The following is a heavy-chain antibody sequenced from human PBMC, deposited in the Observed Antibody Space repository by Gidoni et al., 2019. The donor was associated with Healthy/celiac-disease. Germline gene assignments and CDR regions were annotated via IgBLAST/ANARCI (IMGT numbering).Heavy chain of an antibody. J-gene: IGHJ5*02. V-gene: IGHV4-59*08. Sequence: QVQLQESGPGLVQPSETLSLTCTVSGGSISSYYWSWLRQPPGKGLEWIGYIYYSGSTNYNPSLKSRVTISVDTSKNQFSLKLSSVTAADTAVYYCARLWGLFGWFDPWGQGTLVTVSS. CDR1: GGSISSYY. D-gene: IGHD3-10*02. CDR3: ARLWGLFGWFDP. CDR2: IYYSGST.